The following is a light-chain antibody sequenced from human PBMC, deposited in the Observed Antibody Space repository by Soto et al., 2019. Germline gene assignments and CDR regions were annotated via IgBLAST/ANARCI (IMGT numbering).Light chain of an antibody. Sequence: EIVLTQSPGTLSLSPGERATLSCRASQSVNSRLAWYQHKPGQAPRLLISGASSRATGIPARFSGSGSATVFTLTSSRLDPDFVALYYCQHYGRSPITFGPGTRLEIK. CDR2: GAS. CDR1: QSVNSR. J-gene: IGKJ5*01. CDR3: QHYGRSPIT. V-gene: IGKV3-20*01.